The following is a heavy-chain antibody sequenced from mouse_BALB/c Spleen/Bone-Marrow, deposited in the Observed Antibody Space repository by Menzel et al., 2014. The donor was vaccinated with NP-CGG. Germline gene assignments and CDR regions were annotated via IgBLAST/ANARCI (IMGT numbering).Heavy chain of an antibody. CDR2: IRNKANGYTT. V-gene: IGHV7-3*02. D-gene: IGHD1-1*01. CDR1: GFTFTDYY. CDR3: ARDKIYYGSSYWYFDV. Sequence: EVKLVESGGGLVQPGGSLRLSCATSGFTFTDYYMSWVRQPPGKALEWLGFIRNKANGYTTEYSASVKGRFTISRDNSQSILYLQMNTLRAEDSATYYCARDKIYYGSSYWYFDVWGAGTTVTVSS. J-gene: IGHJ1*01.